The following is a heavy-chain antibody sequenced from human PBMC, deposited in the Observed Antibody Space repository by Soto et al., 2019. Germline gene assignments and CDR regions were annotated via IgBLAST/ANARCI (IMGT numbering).Heavy chain of an antibody. CDR1: GFTFSSYA. Sequence: PGGSLRLSCAASGFTFSSYAMSWVRQAPGKGLEWVSAISGSGGSTYYADSVKGRFTISRDNSKNTLYLQMNSPRAEDTAVYYCATLVRGYYYYMDVWGKGTTVTVSS. CDR2: ISGSGGST. CDR3: ATLVRGYYYYMDV. J-gene: IGHJ6*03. V-gene: IGHV3-23*01. D-gene: IGHD3-10*01.